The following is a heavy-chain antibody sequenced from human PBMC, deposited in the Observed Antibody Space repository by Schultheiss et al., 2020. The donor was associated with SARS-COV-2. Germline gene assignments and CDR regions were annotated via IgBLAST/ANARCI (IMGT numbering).Heavy chain of an antibody. CDR2: IYHSGST. J-gene: IGHJ5*02. Sequence: SETLSLTCGVSGYSISSGYYWGWIRQPPGKGLEWIGSIYHSGSTYYNPSLKSRVTISVDTSKNQFSLKLSSVTAADTAVYYCAREERAIVVVVAATFDPWGQGTLVTVSS. D-gene: IGHD2-15*01. CDR3: AREERAIVVVVAATFDP. CDR1: GYSISSGYY. V-gene: IGHV4-38-2*02.